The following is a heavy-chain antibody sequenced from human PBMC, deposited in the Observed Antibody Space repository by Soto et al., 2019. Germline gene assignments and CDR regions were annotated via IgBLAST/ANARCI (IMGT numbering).Heavy chain of an antibody. V-gene: IGHV3-48*02. CDR2: ISSTATTI. D-gene: IGHD4-17*01. Sequence: EVRLVESGGGLVQPGGSLRLSCVVSGFTFRAYSMNWVRQAPGKGLEWISYISSTATTIYYADSVKGRFTISRDNAQMSLSLQMGSLRDEDTTVYYSARDSGDYPDYWGYGTLVTVSS. J-gene: IGHJ4*01. CDR1: GFTFRAYS. CDR3: ARDSGDYPDY.